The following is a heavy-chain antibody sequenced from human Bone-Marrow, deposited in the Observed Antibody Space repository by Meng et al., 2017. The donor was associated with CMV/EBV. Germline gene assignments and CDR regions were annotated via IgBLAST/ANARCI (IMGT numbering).Heavy chain of an antibody. CDR3: AKAPAGRSNYDYYAMDV. V-gene: IGHV3-9*01. CDR1: GFTFDDYA. CDR2: IRWNRGST. Sequence: SLKISCAASGFTFDDYAMHWVRQAPGKGLEWVSGIRWNRGSTGYADSVKGRFTISRDNAKNSLYLQMNSLRPEDTALYYFAKAPAGRSNYDYYAMDVWGQGTTATVSS. J-gene: IGHJ6*02. D-gene: IGHD1-26*01.